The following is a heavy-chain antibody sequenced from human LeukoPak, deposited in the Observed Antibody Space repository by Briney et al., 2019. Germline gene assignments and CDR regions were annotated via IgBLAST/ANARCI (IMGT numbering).Heavy chain of an antibody. CDR3: AKGRGGSYYLLDY. Sequence: GGSLRLSCAASGFTFSSYAMSCVRQAPGKGLEWVSAISGSGGSTYYADSVKGRFTISRDNSKNTLYLQMNSLRAEDTAVYYCAKGRGGSYYLLDYWGQGTLVTVSS. D-gene: IGHD1-26*01. CDR2: ISGSGGST. V-gene: IGHV3-23*01. CDR1: GFTFSSYA. J-gene: IGHJ4*02.